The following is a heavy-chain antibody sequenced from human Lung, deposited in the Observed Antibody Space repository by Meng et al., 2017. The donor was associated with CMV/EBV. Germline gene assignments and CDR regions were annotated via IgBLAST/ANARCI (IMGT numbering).Heavy chain of an antibody. CDR3: AKDELLFGGANAFVAH. J-gene: IGHJ4*02. CDR2: ISSSGSTI. D-gene: IGHD3-16*01. CDR1: GFTFSDYY. Sequence: GGSLRLXCAASGFTFSDYYMSWIRQAPGKGLEWVSYISSSGSTIYYADSVKGRFAISRDNAKNSLYLQMNSLRPEETAIYYCAKDELLFGGANAFVAHWGKGXLVPFSS. V-gene: IGHV3-11*04.